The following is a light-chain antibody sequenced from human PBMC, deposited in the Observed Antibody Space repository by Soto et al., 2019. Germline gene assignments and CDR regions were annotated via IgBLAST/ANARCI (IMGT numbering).Light chain of an antibody. J-gene: IGKJ4*01. CDR1: QGIRTW. CDR3: QQTNSFPLT. Sequence: DIQITKSPSAMSASVGDRVTITCRASQGIRTWLAWYQQKPGKAPILLIYGASTLHSGVPSRFSGSGSGTDFTLTISSLQPEDFATYYCQQTNSFPLTFGGGTKVDI. V-gene: IGKV1-12*01. CDR2: GAS.